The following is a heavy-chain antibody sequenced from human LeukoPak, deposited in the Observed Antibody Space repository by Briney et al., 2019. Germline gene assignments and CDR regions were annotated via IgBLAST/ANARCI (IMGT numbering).Heavy chain of an antibody. CDR1: GGSISSSSYY. J-gene: IGHJ3*02. Sequence: TSETLSLTCTVSGGSISSSSYYWSWIRQPPGKGLEWIGYIYYSGSTNYNPSLKSRVTISVDTSKNQFSLKLSSVTAAGTAVYYCARDCYGDSNAFDIWGQGTMVTVSS. CDR3: ARDCYGDSNAFDI. CDR2: IYYSGST. V-gene: IGHV4-61*01. D-gene: IGHD4-17*01.